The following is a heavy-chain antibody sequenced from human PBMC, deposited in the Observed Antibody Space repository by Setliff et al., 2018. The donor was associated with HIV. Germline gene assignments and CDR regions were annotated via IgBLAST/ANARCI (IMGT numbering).Heavy chain of an antibody. CDR3: ARGWELNV. V-gene: IGHV1-18*01. CDR1: GYTFTIYG. D-gene: IGHD1-26*01. Sequence: GASVNVSCKASGYTFTIYGITWVRQAPGQGLEWMGWISGHSDSRKYGQKFDGRVTLTMDTSTSTAYMELMKLTPDDTAVYYCARGWELNVWGQGTPVTVSS. CDR2: ISGHSDSR. J-gene: IGHJ4*02.